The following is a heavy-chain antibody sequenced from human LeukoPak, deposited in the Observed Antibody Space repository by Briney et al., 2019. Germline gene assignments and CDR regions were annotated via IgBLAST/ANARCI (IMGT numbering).Heavy chain of an antibody. Sequence: PSETLSLTCTVSGYSISSGYYWGWIRQPPGKGLERIGSIYHSGSTYYNPSLKSRVTISVDTSKNQFSLKLSSVTAADTAVYYCARGSRVYSSSWYDYWGQGTLVTVSS. J-gene: IGHJ4*02. CDR1: GYSISSGYY. V-gene: IGHV4-38-2*02. CDR2: IYHSGST. CDR3: ARGSRVYSSSWYDY. D-gene: IGHD6-13*01.